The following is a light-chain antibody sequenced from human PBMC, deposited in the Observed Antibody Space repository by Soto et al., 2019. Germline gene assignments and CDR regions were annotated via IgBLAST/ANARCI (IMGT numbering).Light chain of an antibody. CDR2: DAS. Sequence: DIQMTQSPSTLSASVGDRVTITCRASQSISSWLAWYQQKPGKAPKLLIYDASSLESGVPSRFSGSGSGTEFTLTICSLHPDDFATYYCQQYNSNAWTFGQGTKVDIK. CDR3: QQYNSNAWT. V-gene: IGKV1-5*01. CDR1: QSISSW. J-gene: IGKJ1*01.